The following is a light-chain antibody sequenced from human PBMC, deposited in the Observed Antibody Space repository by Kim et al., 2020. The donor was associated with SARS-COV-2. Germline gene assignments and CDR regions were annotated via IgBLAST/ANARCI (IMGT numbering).Light chain of an antibody. CDR3: HQYNNWPLYS. V-gene: IGKV3-15*01. Sequence: VSPGERATLCCRASQNVGSSLAWYQQKPGQAPRLLIYDASTRATVIPARFSGSGSGTEFTLTISSLQSEDFAVYYCHQYNNWPLYSFGQGTKLEI. CDR1: QNVGSS. J-gene: IGKJ2*03. CDR2: DAS.